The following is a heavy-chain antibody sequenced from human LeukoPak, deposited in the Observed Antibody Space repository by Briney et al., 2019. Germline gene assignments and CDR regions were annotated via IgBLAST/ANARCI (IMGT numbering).Heavy chain of an antibody. J-gene: IGHJ4*02. D-gene: IGHD5-18*01. Sequence: SETLSLTRAVYGGSFSGYYWSWIRQPPGKGLEWIGEINHSGSTNYNPSLKSRVTISVDTSKNQFSLKLSSVTAADTAVYYCARGRGRAYSYGFRYWGQGTLVTVSS. CDR3: ARGRGRAYSYGFRY. V-gene: IGHV4-34*01. CDR1: GGSFSGYY. CDR2: INHSGST.